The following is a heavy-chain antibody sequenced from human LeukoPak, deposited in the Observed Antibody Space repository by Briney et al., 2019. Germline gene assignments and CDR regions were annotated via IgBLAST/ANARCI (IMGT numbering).Heavy chain of an antibody. Sequence: GGSLRLSCAASGFTFSSYGMHWVRQAPGKGPEWVAVISYDGSNKYYADSVKGRFTISRDNSKNTLYLQMNSLRAEDTAVYYCAKESSYSYYAFDIWGQGTMGTVSS. D-gene: IGHD5-18*01. CDR3: AKESSYSYYAFDI. CDR2: ISYDGSNK. V-gene: IGHV3-30*18. J-gene: IGHJ3*02. CDR1: GFTFSSYG.